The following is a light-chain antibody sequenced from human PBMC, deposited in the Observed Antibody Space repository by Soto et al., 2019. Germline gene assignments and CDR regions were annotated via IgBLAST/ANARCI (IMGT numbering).Light chain of an antibody. CDR2: SAS. CDR3: QQFNSYPPT. J-gene: IGKJ1*01. V-gene: IGKV1-9*01. CDR1: QGIGSF. Sequence: DIQLTQSPSFLSASVGDRVTITCRASQGIGSFLAGYQQKPGKAPRLLIYSASTLQSGVSFRFSGSGSGTEFTLTISSLQSEDFATYYCQQFNSYPPTFGQETKVEIK.